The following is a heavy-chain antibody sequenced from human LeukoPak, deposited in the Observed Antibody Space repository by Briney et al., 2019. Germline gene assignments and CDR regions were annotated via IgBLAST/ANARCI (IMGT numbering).Heavy chain of an antibody. Sequence: PGGSLRLSCAASGFTFSRYWMSWVRQAPGKGLEWVANIKEDGSRNHYVDSVKGRFTISRDNAKSSLYLQMNSLRAEDTAVYYCAKDGGYGSGNYYPDYWGQGTLVTVSS. CDR2: IKEDGSRN. D-gene: IGHD3-10*01. V-gene: IGHV3-7*05. CDR3: AKDGGYGSGNYYPDY. CDR1: GFTFSRYW. J-gene: IGHJ4*02.